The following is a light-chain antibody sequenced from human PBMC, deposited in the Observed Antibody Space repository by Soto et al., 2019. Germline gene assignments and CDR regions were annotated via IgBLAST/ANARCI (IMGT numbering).Light chain of an antibody. CDR1: SSDVGGYNY. CDR2: EVS. Sequence: QAVLTQPPSASGSPGQSVTISCTGTSSDVGGYNYVSWYQQHPGKAPKLMIYEVSKRPSGVPDRFSGSKSGNTASLTVSGLQAEDEADYYCRSYAGSIVVLGSGTGLAVL. V-gene: IGLV2-8*01. CDR3: RSYAGSIVV. J-gene: IGLJ2*01.